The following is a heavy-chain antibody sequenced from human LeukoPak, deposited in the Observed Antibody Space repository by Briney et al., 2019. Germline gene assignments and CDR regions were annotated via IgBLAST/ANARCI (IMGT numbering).Heavy chain of an antibody. J-gene: IGHJ6*02. CDR3: AREEVATILYLYYYGMDV. D-gene: IGHD5-12*01. V-gene: IGHV3-7*01. CDR1: GFTFSSYW. Sequence: GGSLRLSCAASGFTFSSYWMSWVRQAPGKGLEWVANIKQDGSEEYYVDSVKGRFTISRDNAKNSLYLQMNSLRAEDTAVYYCAREEVATILYLYYYGMDVWGQGTTVTVSS. CDR2: IKQDGSEE.